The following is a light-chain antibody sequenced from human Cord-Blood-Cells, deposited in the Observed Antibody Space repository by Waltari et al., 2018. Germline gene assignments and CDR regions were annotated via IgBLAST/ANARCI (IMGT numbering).Light chain of an antibody. CDR1: NLGDKH. J-gene: IGLJ2*01. V-gene: IGLV3-1*01. CDR3: QAWDSSTVV. Sequence: SYELTQPPSVSVSPGQTASITRSGANLGDKHACWYQQKPGQSPVLVIYQDSKRSSGIPERFSGSNSGNTATLTISGTQAMDEADYYCQAWDSSTVVFGGGTKLTVL. CDR2: QDS.